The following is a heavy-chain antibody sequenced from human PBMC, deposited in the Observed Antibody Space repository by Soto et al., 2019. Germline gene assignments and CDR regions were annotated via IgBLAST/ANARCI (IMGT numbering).Heavy chain of an antibody. CDR2: INPSGGST. Sequence: QVQLVQSGAEVKKPGASVKVSCKASGYTFTSYYMHWVRQAPGQGLEWMGIINPSGGSTSYAQQCQGRVTMTRDTSTSTVYMELSSLRSEDTAVYYCARALGLRFLEWLYDYWGQGTLVTVSS. V-gene: IGHV1-46*01. CDR1: GYTFTSYY. J-gene: IGHJ4*02. D-gene: IGHD3-3*01. CDR3: ARALGLRFLEWLYDY.